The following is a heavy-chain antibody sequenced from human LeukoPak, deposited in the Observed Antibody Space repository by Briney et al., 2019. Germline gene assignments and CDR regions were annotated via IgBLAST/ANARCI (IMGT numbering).Heavy chain of an antibody. V-gene: IGHV4-59*01. CDR3: ARGGLGSIFGVVMDVDAFDI. D-gene: IGHD3-3*01. CDR2: IYYSGST. J-gene: IGHJ3*02. Sequence: SETLSLTCTVSGGSISSYYWSWIRQPPGKGLEWIGYIYYSGSTNYNPSLKSRVTISVDTSKNQFSLKLSSVTAADTAVYYCARGGLGSIFGVVMDVDAFDIWGQGTMVTVSS. CDR1: GGSISSYY.